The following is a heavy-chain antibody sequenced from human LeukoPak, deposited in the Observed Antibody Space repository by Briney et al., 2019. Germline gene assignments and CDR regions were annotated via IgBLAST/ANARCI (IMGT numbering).Heavy chain of an antibody. V-gene: IGHV1-18*01. J-gene: IGHJ3*02. CDR3: ARDSPMPGYSSSKDAFVI. CDR2: ISAYNGKI. CDR1: GYTFTTYG. D-gene: IGHD5-12*01. Sequence: ASVKVSCKASGYTFTTYGISWVRQAPGQGLEWMGWISAYNGKINYAHKFQGRVTMTTDTSTSTAYMELRSLRSDDTAVYYCARDSPMPGYSSSKDAFVIWGQGTRVTVSS.